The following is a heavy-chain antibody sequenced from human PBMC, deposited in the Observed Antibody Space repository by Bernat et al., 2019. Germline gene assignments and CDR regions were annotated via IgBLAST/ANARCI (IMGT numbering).Heavy chain of an antibody. CDR2: ISYDGSNK. J-gene: IGHJ6*02. CDR1: GFTFSSYG. V-gene: IGHV3-30*18. CDR3: AKDWSMDV. Sequence: QVQLVESGGGVVQPGRSLRLSCAASGFTFSSYGLHWVRQAPGKGLEWVAVISYDGSNKYYADSVKGRFTISRDNSKNTLYLQMNSLRAEDTAVYYFAKDWSMDVWGQGTTVTVSS.